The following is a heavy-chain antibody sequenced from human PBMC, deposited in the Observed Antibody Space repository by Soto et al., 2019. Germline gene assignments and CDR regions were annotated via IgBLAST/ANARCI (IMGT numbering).Heavy chain of an antibody. V-gene: IGHV1-69*09. CDR1: GGTFVRHV. CDR2: INPLSGIS. Sequence: QVQLVQSGAEVKKPESSVKVSCKTSGGTFVRHVISWVRQAPGQGPEWMGKINPLSGISNYEQKFQDRVTFTADTDSSTAYMELSSLRSDDTAVYYCATPACAATWCSPSHNLDHWGQGTLVTVSS. D-gene: IGHD2-2*01. CDR3: ATPACAATWCSPSHNLDH. J-gene: IGHJ4*02.